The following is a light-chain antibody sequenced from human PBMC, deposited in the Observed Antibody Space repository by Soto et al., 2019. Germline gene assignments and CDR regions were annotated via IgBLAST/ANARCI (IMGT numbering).Light chain of an antibody. CDR1: SGDIGSYNY. CDR3: SSYGAISTL. Sequence: QSALTQPASVSGSPGQSITISCAGGSGDIGSYNYVSWYQQHPGKAPKLLIYDVSYRSSGISDLFSGSKSGNTASLTISGRQQEDAADYYCSSYGAISTLFGGGTKVTVL. J-gene: IGLJ3*02. CDR2: DVS. V-gene: IGLV2-14*03.